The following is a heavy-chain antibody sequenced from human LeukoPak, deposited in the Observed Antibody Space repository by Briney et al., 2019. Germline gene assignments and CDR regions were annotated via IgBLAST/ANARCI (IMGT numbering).Heavy chain of an antibody. V-gene: IGHV3-53*01. Sequence: GGSLRLSCAAPGFTVSTNYRSWVRHAPGRGLGWASVIYSGGFTSYADSVKARFTISRDSSKNTLYLQMNSLRAEDTAVYYCYGIRLGDGFDIWGQRTMVIVSS. CDR3: YGIRLGDGFDI. CDR1: GFTVSTNY. CDR2: IYSGGFT. D-gene: IGHD3-16*01. J-gene: IGHJ3*02.